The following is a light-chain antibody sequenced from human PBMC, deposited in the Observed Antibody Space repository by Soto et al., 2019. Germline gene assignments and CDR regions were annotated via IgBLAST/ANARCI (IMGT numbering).Light chain of an antibody. Sequence: EIVRTQSPATLSVSPGASATLYCRASQSISGNVAWYQKKTGLAPRLIIYHTSTRATGVPARFSGIVSGTEFYLTIRRLQSEDSAVYFCQRSDNWTLTFGEGTKVDIK. V-gene: IGKV3-15*01. CDR1: QSISGN. CDR3: QRSDNWTLT. J-gene: IGKJ4*01. CDR2: HTS.